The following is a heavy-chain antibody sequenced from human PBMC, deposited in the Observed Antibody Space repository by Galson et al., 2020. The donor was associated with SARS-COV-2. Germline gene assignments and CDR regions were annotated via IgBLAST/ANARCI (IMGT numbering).Heavy chain of an antibody. J-gene: IGHJ2*01. CDR3: ARGRRKQSRYSSGWYGSWYFDL. Sequence: ASVKVSCKASGYTFTSYGISWVRQAPGQGLEWMGWISAYNGNTNYAQKLQGRVTMTTDTSTSTAYMELRSLRSDDTAVYYCARGRRKQSRYSSGWYGSWYFDLWGRGTLVTVSS. CDR1: GYTFTSYG. D-gene: IGHD6-19*01. CDR2: ISAYNGNT. V-gene: IGHV1-18*04.